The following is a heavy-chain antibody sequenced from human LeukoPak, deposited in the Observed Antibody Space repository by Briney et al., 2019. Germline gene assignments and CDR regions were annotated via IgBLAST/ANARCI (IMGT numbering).Heavy chain of an antibody. D-gene: IGHD3-9*01. V-gene: IGHV3-7*01. CDR2: IKQDGSEK. Sequence: GGSLRLSCAASGFTFSSYWMSWVRQAPGKGLEWVANIKQDGSEKYYVDSVKGRFTIPRDNAKNSLYLQMNSLRAEDTAVYYCARDMYDILTGYYSPFDYWGQGTLVTVSS. J-gene: IGHJ4*02. CDR3: ARDMYDILTGYYSPFDY. CDR1: GFTFSSYW.